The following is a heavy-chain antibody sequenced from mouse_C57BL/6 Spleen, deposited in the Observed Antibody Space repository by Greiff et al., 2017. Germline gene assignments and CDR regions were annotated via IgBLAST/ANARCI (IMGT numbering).Heavy chain of an antibody. D-gene: IGHD2-4*01. CDR3: ARGDDYLRYFDV. V-gene: IGHV2-2*01. CDR2: IWSGGST. Sequence: VKLQESGPGLVQPSQSLSITCTVSGFSLTSYGVHWVRQSPGKGLEWLGVIWSGGSTDYNAAFISRLSISQDNSKSQVFFKMNSLQADDTAIYYCARGDDYLRYFDVWGTGTTVTVSS. CDR1: GFSLTSYG. J-gene: IGHJ1*03.